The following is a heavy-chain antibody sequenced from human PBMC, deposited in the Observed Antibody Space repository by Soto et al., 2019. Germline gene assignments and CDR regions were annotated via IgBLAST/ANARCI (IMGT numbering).Heavy chain of an antibody. CDR2: IHSGHAEI. Sequence: GEALKISRKGFGNSFTTYWIGQVRQMTGGGLEWMDIIHSGHAEIRYSPAFQGHATISAHKSMSTAYLQCSTLKASDTATYFWARRGSYETFDIWGQGTMV. CDR3: ARRGSYETFDI. D-gene: IGHD3-10*01. J-gene: IGHJ3*02. V-gene: IGHV5-51*01. CDR1: GNSFTTYW.